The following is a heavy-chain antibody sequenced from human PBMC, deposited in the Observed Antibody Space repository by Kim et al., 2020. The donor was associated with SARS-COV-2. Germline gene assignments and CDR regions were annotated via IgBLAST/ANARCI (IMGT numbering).Heavy chain of an antibody. CDR2: ISYDGSNK. V-gene: IGHV3-33*05. CDR3: ARDVSREVD. D-gene: IGHD2-15*01. Sequence: GGSLRLSCAASGFTFSSYGMHWVRQAPGKGLEWVAVISYDGSNKYYADSVKGRFTISRDNSKNTLYLQMNSLRAEDTAVYYCARDVSREVDWGQGTLVTVSS. J-gene: IGHJ4*02. CDR1: GFTFSSYG.